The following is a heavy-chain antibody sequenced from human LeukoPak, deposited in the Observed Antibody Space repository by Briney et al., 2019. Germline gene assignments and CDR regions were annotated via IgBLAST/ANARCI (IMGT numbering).Heavy chain of an antibody. CDR1: GFTLSSNW. CDR2: INSDGTTT. V-gene: IGHV3-74*01. Sequence: GGSLRLSCAASGFTLSSNWMHWVRQAPGKGLVWVSRINSDGTTTTYADSVKGRFTIYRDNAKNTLYLQMFSLRAEDTAVYYCGRDDDRVRGVIDYWGQGTLVTVSS. J-gene: IGHJ4*02. CDR3: GRDDDRVRGVIDY. D-gene: IGHD3-10*02.